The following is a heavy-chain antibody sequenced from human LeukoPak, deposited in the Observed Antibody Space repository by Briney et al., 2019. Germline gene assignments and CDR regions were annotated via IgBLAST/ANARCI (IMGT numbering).Heavy chain of an antibody. CDR3: AKGLVAVAGTTGYAFDI. Sequence: GGSLRLSCAASGFTLSSYAMSWVRQAPGKGLEWVSAISGSGGSTYYADSVKGRFAISRDNSKNTLYLQMNSLRAEDTAVYYCAKGLVAVAGTTGYAFDIWGQGTMVTVSS. CDR1: GFTLSSYA. D-gene: IGHD6-19*01. V-gene: IGHV3-23*01. CDR2: ISGSGGST. J-gene: IGHJ3*02.